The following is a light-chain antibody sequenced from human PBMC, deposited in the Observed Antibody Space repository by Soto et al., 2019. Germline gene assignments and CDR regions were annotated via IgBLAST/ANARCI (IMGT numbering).Light chain of an antibody. V-gene: IGKV1-39*01. J-gene: IGKJ4*01. CDR1: QNIDSY. CDR3: QQTYSVPGS. Sequence: DIQMTQSPSSLSASVGDRLTITCRASQNIDSYLNWYQQKPGKAPKLLIFAESNLQSGVPSRFSGSGSGTDFTVTISSLQPDDFATYYCQQTYSVPGSFGGGTKVEIK. CDR2: AES.